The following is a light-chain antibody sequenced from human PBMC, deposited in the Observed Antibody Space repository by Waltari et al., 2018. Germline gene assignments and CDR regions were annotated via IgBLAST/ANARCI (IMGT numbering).Light chain of an antibody. CDR2: DVS. CDR1: SSDVGGTNS. Sequence: QSTLTQPASVSGSPGQSITNSCTGTSSDVGGTNSVSWYQQHPGKAPKLVIYDVSSRPSGVSNRFSGSKSGNTASLTIYGLQAEDEADYYCSSYTSSSTRVFGTGTRVTVL. CDR3: SSYTSSSTRV. V-gene: IGLV2-14*03. J-gene: IGLJ1*01.